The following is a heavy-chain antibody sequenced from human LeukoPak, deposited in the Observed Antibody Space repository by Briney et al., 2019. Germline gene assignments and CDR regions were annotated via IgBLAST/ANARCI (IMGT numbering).Heavy chain of an antibody. V-gene: IGHV3-21*01. CDR2: ISSSSSYI. Sequence: GGSLRLSCAASGFTFSSYSMNWVRQAPGKGLEWVSSISSSSSYIYYADSAKGRFTISRDNAKNSLYLQMNSLRAEDTAVYYCAREAPRPHDFWSGYSRDPFDYWGQGTLVTVSS. J-gene: IGHJ4*02. CDR1: GFTFSSYS. D-gene: IGHD3-3*01. CDR3: AREAPRPHDFWSGYSRDPFDY.